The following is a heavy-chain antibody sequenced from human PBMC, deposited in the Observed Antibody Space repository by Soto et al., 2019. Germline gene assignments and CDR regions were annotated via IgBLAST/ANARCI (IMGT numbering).Heavy chain of an antibody. V-gene: IGHV1-2*04. CDR2: INPNSGGT. CDR3: ARERYSGSYYFGIIDY. CDR1: CNTFTGYY. J-gene: IGHJ4*02. Sequence: GAPGKASSEASCNTFTGYYKQWVRQAPGRGREWMGWINPNSGGTNYAQKFQGWVTMTRDTSISTAYMELSRLRSDDTAVYYCARERYSGSYYFGIIDYWGQGTLGTVSS. D-gene: IGHD1-26*01.